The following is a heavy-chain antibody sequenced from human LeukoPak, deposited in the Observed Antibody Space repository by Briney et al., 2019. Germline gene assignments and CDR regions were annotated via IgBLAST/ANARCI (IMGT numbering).Heavy chain of an antibody. CDR3: AREVSGSCDY. D-gene: IGHD2-15*01. J-gene: IGHJ4*02. CDR1: GFTFSSYA. Sequence: GGSLRLSCAASGFTFSSYAMHWVRQAPGKGLEYVSAISSNGGSIYYANSVKGRFTISRDNSKNTLYLQMGSLRAEDMAVYYCAREVSGSCDYWGQGTLVTVSS. CDR2: ISSNGGSI. V-gene: IGHV3-64*01.